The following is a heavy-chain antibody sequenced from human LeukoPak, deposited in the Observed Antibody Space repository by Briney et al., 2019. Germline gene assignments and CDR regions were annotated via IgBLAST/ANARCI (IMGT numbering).Heavy chain of an antibody. CDR3: AKDSQLDY. CDR1: GFTFSSYG. CDR2: IWCDGSNK. J-gene: IGHJ4*02. V-gene: IGHV3-33*06. D-gene: IGHD1-1*01. Sequence: PGGSLRLSCAASGFTFSSYGMHWVRQAPGKGLEWVAVIWCDGSNKYYADSVKGRFTISRDNSKNTLYLRMNSLRAEDTAVYYCAKDSQLDYWGQGTLVTVSS.